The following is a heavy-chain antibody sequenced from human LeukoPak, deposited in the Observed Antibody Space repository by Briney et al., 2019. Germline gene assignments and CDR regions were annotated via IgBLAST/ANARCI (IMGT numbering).Heavy chain of an antibody. V-gene: IGHV1-8*01. D-gene: IGHD3-22*01. CDR2: MNPNSGNT. J-gene: IGHJ4*02. CDR3: ARGSNYNRPHDY. Sequence: GASVKVSCKASGYTFTSYDINWVRQATGQGLEWMGWMNPNSGNTGYAQKFQGRVTMTRNTSISTAYMELSSLRSEDTAVYYCARGSNYNRPHDYWGQGTLVTVSS. CDR1: GYTFTSYD.